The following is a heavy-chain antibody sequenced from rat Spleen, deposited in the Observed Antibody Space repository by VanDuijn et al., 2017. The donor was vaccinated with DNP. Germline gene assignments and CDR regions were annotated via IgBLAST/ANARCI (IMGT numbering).Heavy chain of an antibody. D-gene: IGHD1-10*01. V-gene: IGHV5-25*01. J-gene: IGHJ1*01. CDR1: GFTFSDYN. CDR3: ARHHITTTWYFDF. Sequence: EVQLVESGGGLVQPGRSLKLSCAASGFTFSDYNMAWVRQAPQRGLEWVATISTGGGNTYYRDSVKGRFTISRDNAKSTLYLQMNSLRSEDMATYYCARHHITTTWYFDFWGPGTMVTVSS. CDR2: ISTGGGNT.